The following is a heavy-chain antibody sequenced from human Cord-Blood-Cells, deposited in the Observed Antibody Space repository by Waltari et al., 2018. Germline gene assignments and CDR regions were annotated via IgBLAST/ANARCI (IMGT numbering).Heavy chain of an antibody. CDR3: ARVTKEYYFDY. Sequence: QVQLQQWGAGLLQPSETLSPTCAVYGGFFSGYSWSWTRQPPGKGLEWIGEINHSGSTNYNPSLKSRVTISVDTSKNQFSLKLSSVTAADTAVYYCARVTKEYYFDYWGQGTLVTVSS. CDR1: GGFFSGYS. J-gene: IGHJ4*02. CDR2: INHSGST. D-gene: IGHD2-2*01. V-gene: IGHV4-34*01.